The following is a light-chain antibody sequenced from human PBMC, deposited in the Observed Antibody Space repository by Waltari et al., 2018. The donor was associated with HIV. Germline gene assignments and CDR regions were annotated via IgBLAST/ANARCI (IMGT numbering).Light chain of an antibody. CDR3: QHRSNWVGF. Sequence: EIVLTQSPATLSLSPGERATLSCRASQSVSSYLAWYQQKPGQAPRLLIYDASNRATGIPARFSGSGSGTDFTLTISSLEPEDFAVYYCQHRSNWVGFFGPGTKVDIK. CDR2: DAS. V-gene: IGKV3-11*01. J-gene: IGKJ3*01. CDR1: QSVSSY.